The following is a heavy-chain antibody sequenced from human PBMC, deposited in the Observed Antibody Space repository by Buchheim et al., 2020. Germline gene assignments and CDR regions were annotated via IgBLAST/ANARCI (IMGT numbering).Heavy chain of an antibody. Sequence: QVQLQESGPGLVEPSETLSLICSVSGGSISPYYCSWIRQPPGKGLEWIGFIYHSGNTDYNSSLKSRVIISVDTSKNQFSLKLTSVTAADTAVYYCAREGYCSGGSCYWDHWGQGAL. D-gene: IGHD2-15*01. V-gene: IGHV4-59*01. J-gene: IGHJ4*02. CDR2: IYHSGNT. CDR3: AREGYCSGGSCYWDH. CDR1: GGSISPYY.